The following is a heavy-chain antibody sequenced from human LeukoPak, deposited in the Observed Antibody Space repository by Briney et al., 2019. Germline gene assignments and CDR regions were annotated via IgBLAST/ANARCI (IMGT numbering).Heavy chain of an antibody. J-gene: IGHJ4*02. CDR2: IYYSGST. CDR1: GGSLSNYY. CDR3: ARWSGYGDYPG. V-gene: IGHV4-59*01. D-gene: IGHD4-17*01. Sequence: PPETLSLTCTVSGGSLSNYYWSWIRQPPGKGLEWIGYIYYSGSTNYNPSLKSRVTISVDTSKNQFSLKLSSVTAADTAVYYCARWSGYGDYPGWGQGTLVTVSS.